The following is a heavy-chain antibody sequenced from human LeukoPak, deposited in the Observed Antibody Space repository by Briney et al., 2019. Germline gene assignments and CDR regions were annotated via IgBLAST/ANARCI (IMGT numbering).Heavy chain of an antibody. V-gene: IGHV3-33*01. CDR2: IWYDGSNK. Sequence: PGGSLRLSCAASGFTFSSYGMHWVRQAPGKGLEWVAVIWYDGSNKYYADSVKGRFIISRDNSKNTLYLQMNSLRAEDTAVYYCARDPIVGATTHFDYWGQGTLVTVS. D-gene: IGHD1-26*01. CDR3: ARDPIVGATTHFDY. CDR1: GFTFSSYG. J-gene: IGHJ4*02.